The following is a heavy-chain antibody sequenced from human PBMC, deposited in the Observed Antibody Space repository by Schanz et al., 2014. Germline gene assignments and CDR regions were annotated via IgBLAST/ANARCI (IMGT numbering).Heavy chain of an antibody. CDR2: ISGGGGSA. Sequence: EVQLVESGGGLVQPGGSLRLSCAASGFTFNNYDMNWVRLVPGKGLECVSGISGGGGSAYYADSVKGRFTISRDNSKNTLYLQMSSLRAEDTAVYYCAKGQGAVINNWYFDLWGRGTLVTVSS. J-gene: IGHJ2*01. CDR3: AKGQGAVINNWYFDL. V-gene: IGHV3-23*04. CDR1: GFTFNNYD. D-gene: IGHD2-21*01.